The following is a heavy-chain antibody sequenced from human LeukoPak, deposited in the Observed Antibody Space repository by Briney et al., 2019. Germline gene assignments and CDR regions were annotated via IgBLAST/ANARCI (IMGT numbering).Heavy chain of an antibody. CDR3: ASGGYSGGLQPFDY. D-gene: IGHD2-15*01. V-gene: IGHV3-21*01. CDR2: ISSSSSYI. CDR1: GFTFSSYS. Sequence: KPGGSLRLSCAASGFTFSSYSMNWVRQAPGKGLEWVSSISSSSSYIYYADSVKGRFTISRDNAKNSLYLQMNSLRAEDTAVYYCASGGYSGGLQPFDYWGQGTLVTVSS. J-gene: IGHJ4*02.